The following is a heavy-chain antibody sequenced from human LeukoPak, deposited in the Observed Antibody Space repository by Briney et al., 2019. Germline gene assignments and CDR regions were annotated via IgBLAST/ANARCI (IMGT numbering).Heavy chain of an antibody. CDR2: ISSDGSST. CDR3: ARDFDYGDY. D-gene: IGHD3-3*01. J-gene: IGHJ4*02. Sequence: GGSLRLSCAASGFTFSSYWMHWVRQAPGKGLVWVSRISSDGSSTSSADSAKGRFTISRDNAKNTLYLQMNSLRAEDTAVYYCARDFDYGDYWGQGTLVTVSS. CDR1: GFTFSSYW. V-gene: IGHV3-74*01.